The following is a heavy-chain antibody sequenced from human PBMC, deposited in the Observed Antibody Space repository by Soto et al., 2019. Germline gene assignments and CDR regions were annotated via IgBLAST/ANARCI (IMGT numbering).Heavy chain of an antibody. V-gene: IGHV4-30-2*01. CDR1: GGSISRGGYA. Sequence: QLQLQESGSGLVKPSQTLSLTCAVSGGSISRGGYAWSWIRQPPGKGLQLIGYIYHSGSTYYKPSITSRVTTSVDRSKLQFSLKLSSVTDAYTAVYDCARVPAPWGQGTLVTVSS. CDR3: ARVPAP. CDR2: IYHSGST. J-gene: IGHJ5*02.